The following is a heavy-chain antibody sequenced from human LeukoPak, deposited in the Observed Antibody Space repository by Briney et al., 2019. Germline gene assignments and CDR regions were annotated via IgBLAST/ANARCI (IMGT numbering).Heavy chain of an antibody. D-gene: IGHD3-9*01. Sequence: ASMKVSCKASGYTLTSNGISWVRQAPGQGLEWMGWISVYNGNTNYAQKFQGRVTMTTGTSTSTAYMELRSLRSDDTAVYYCARWRGANVLRYFDYEMEPAAPSGHFDYWGQGTLVTVSS. J-gene: IGHJ4*02. CDR1: GYTLTSNG. CDR3: ARWRGANVLRYFDYEMEPAAPSGHFDY. CDR2: ISVYNGNT. V-gene: IGHV1-18*04.